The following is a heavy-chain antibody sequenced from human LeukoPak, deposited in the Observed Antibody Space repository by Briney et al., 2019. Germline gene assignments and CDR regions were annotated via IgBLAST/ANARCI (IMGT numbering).Heavy chain of an antibody. CDR3: ARVGDRITMVRGVIIPDAFDI. J-gene: IGHJ3*02. CDR2: ISAFKGNK. V-gene: IGHV1-18*01. CDR1: GYIFTTNG. Sequence: GASVKGSCKASGYIFTTNGISWVRQAPGHGLETIGWISAFKGNKNYAQKLQGRVTMTTDTSTSTAYMELRSLRSDDTAVYNCARVGDRITMVRGVIIPDAFDIWGQGTMVTVSS. D-gene: IGHD3-10*01.